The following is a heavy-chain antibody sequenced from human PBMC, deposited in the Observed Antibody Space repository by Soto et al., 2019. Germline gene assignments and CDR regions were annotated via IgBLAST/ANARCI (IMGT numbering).Heavy chain of an antibody. Sequence: EVQLVESGGGLVQPGGSLRLSCAASGFTFSSYWMCWVRQAPGRGLEWLANIKQDGTQKYYVDSVKGRFTISRDNAKNSLFLQKNSLRAEDTAVYYCARVGATHAPPDYYYYHMDVWGKGTTVTVSS. V-gene: IGHV3-7*01. CDR3: ARVGATHAPPDYYYYHMDV. D-gene: IGHD3-3*01. J-gene: IGHJ6*03. CDR1: GFTFSSYW. CDR2: IKQDGTQK.